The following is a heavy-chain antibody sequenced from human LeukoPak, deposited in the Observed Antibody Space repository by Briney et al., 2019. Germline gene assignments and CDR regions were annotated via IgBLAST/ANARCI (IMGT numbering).Heavy chain of an antibody. D-gene: IGHD3-9*01. V-gene: IGHV1-2*02. CDR2: INPNSGGT. J-gene: IGHJ4*02. CDR1: GYTFTGYY. CDR3: ARGYYDILTGYLFDY. Sequence: SVKVSCKASGYTFTGYYMHWVRQAPGQGLEWMGWINPNSGGTNYAQKLQGRVTMTRDTSISTAYMELSRLRSDDTAVYYCARGYYDILTGYLFDYWGQGTLVTVSS.